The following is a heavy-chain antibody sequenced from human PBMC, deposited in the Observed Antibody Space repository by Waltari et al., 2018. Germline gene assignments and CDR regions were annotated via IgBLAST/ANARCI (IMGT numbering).Heavy chain of an antibody. CDR3: ARTIIAAAVAVTIDYFDY. CDR2: IYYSGST. J-gene: IGHJ4*02. D-gene: IGHD6-13*01. CDR1: GGSISSGDYY. V-gene: IGHV4-30-4*08. Sequence: QVQLQESGPGLVKPSQTLSLTCTVSGGSISSGDYYWSWIRQPPGKGLEWIGYIYYSGSTYYNPSLKSRVTISVDTSKNQFSLKLSSVTAADTAVYYCARTIIAAAVAVTIDYFDYWGQGTLVTVSS.